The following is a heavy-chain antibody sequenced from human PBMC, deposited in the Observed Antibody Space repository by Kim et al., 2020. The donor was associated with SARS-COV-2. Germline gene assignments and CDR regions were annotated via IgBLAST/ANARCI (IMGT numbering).Heavy chain of an antibody. D-gene: IGHD3-10*01. Sequence: SETLSLTCTVSGGSISSSSYYWGWIRQPPGKGLEWIGSIYYSGSTYYNPSLKSRVTISVDTSKNQFSLKLSSVTAADTAVYYCARLGLKSYYGSGSYPDYWGQGTLVTVSS. CDR1: GGSISSSSYY. CDR2: IYYSGST. CDR3: ARLGLKSYYGSGSYPDY. J-gene: IGHJ4*02. V-gene: IGHV4-39*01.